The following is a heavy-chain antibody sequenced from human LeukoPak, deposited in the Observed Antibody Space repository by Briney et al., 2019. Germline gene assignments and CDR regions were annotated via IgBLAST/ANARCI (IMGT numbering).Heavy chain of an antibody. D-gene: IGHD2-15*01. V-gene: IGHV3-21*01. CDR3: ARGVGYCSGGRCYNWFDS. Sequence: GGSLRLSCAASGFTFSSYSMNWVRQAPGKGLEWVSSISSSSSYIYYADSVKGRFTISRDNAKNSLYLQMDSLRDEDTAVYYCARGVGYCSGGRCYNWFDSWGQGTLVTVSS. CDR1: GFTFSSYS. J-gene: IGHJ5*01. CDR2: ISSSSSYI.